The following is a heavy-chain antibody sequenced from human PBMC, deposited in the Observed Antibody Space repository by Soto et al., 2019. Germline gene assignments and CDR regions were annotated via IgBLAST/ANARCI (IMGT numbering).Heavy chain of an antibody. CDR1: GFTFSTYA. V-gene: IGHV3-23*01. CDR2: ISSGGVYM. Sequence: ELRLLESGGGLVQSGGSLRLSCAGSGFTFSTYAMSWVRRAPGKGLEWVSSISSGGVYMYYVDSVRGRFTISRDNFQSTLYLQMNSLRAEDTAVYYRTGALDLSPYYFYYGMDLWGQGTTVTVSS. CDR3: TGALDLSPYYFYYGMDL. J-gene: IGHJ6*02.